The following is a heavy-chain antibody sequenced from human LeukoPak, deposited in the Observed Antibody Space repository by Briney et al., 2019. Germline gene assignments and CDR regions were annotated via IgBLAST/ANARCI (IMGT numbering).Heavy chain of an antibody. J-gene: IGHJ4*02. V-gene: IGHV2-5*02. CDR2: IYWDDDK. CDR1: GFSLSTSGVG. Sequence: SGPTLVNPTQTLTLTCTFSGFSLSTSGVGVGWIRQPPGKALEWLALIYWDDDKRYSPSLKSRLTITKDTSKNQVVLTMTNMDPVDTATYYCAHRRGGEIGWGERSGGGNYFDYWGQGTLVTVSS. CDR3: AHRRGGEIGWGERSGGGNYFDY. D-gene: IGHD6-19*01.